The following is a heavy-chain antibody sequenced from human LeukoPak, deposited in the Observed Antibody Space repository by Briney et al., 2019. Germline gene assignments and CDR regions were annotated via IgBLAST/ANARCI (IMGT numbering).Heavy chain of an antibody. CDR2: ISGRRDST. Sequence: GGSLRLSCSASGFTFSSYGMSWVRQAPGKGLEWVSTISGRRDSTSYADSVKGRFTISRDNSKNTLYLQMNSLRAEDTAVYYCAKDPNFYYCMDVWGKGTTVTISS. J-gene: IGHJ6*03. V-gene: IGHV3-23*01. CDR1: GFTFSSYG. CDR3: AKDPNFYYCMDV.